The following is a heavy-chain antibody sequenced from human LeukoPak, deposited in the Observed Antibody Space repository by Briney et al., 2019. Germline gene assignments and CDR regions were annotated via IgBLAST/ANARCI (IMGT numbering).Heavy chain of an antibody. CDR3: ARDSLTGTGLD. V-gene: IGHV3-74*01. D-gene: IGHD1/OR15-1a*01. Sequence: GGSLRLSCAASGFTFSSFWMHWVRQAPGKGLLWLSRVNGDGNITTYADSVRGRFTISRDNAKNSLYLQMDSLRAEDTAVYYCARDSLTGTGLDWGQGTLVTVSS. CDR1: GFTFSSFW. CDR2: VNGDGNIT. J-gene: IGHJ4*02.